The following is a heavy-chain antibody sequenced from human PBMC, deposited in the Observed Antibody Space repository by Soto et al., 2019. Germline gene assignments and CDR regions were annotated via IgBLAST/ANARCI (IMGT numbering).Heavy chain of an antibody. D-gene: IGHD2-15*01. J-gene: IGHJ4*02. CDR3: ARESRYCSGGSCYFLPGIDY. CDR2: IIPIFGTA. V-gene: IGHV1-69*12. CDR1: GGTFSSYA. Sequence: QVQLVQSGAEVKKPGSSVKVSCKASGGTFSSYAISWVRQAPGQGLEWMGGIIPIFGTANYALKFQGRVTITADESTSTAYMELSSLRSEDTAVYYCARESRYCSGGSCYFLPGIDYWGQGTLVTVSS.